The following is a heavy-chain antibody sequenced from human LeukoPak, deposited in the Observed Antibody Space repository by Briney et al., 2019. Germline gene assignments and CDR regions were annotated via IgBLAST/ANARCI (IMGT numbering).Heavy chain of an antibody. J-gene: IGHJ3*02. Sequence: QPGRSLRLSCAASGFTFSSYGMHWVRQAPGKGLEWVAVIWYDGSNKYYADSVKGRFTISRDNSKNTLYLQMNSLRAEDTAVYYCARRSSGDPLGDAFDIWGQGTMVTVSS. CDR2: IWYDGSNK. CDR3: ARRSSGDPLGDAFDI. V-gene: IGHV3-33*01. CDR1: GFTFSSYG. D-gene: IGHD6-19*01.